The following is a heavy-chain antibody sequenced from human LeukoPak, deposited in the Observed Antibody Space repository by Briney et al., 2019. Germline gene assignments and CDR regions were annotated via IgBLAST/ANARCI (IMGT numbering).Heavy chain of an antibody. CDR1: GFTFSSYA. D-gene: IGHD5-12*01. J-gene: IGHJ6*04. CDR2: ISSDGNNK. V-gene: IGHV3-30-3*01. CDR3: ARDRLGGYSSYDSYYYYYGMDV. Sequence: PGGSLRLSCAASGFTFSSYAMHWVRQAPGKGLEWVASISSDGNNKYYADSVKDRCTISRDNPTNTLYLQMNSLRAEDTAVDYCARDRLGGYSSYDSYYYYYGMDVWGEGTTVTVSS.